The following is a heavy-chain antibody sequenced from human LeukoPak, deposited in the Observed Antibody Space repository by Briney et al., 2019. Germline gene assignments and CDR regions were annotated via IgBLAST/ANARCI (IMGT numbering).Heavy chain of an antibody. CDR3: ARQGTWIQLGHFDY. Sequence: SETLSLMCTVSGGSLIMNNYYWGWLRQPPGKGLEWNGSLSHSGSTFYNPSLKSRVAMSVDTSKNHFSLKMSSVTAADAAMYFCARQGTWIQLGHFDYWGQGILITVSS. V-gene: IGHV4-39*01. CDR1: GGSLIMNNYY. CDR2: LSHSGST. J-gene: IGHJ4*02. D-gene: IGHD5-24*01.